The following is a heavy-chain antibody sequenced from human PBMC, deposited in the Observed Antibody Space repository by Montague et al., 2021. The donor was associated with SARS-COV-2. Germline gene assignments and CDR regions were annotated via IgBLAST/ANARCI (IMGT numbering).Heavy chain of an antibody. V-gene: IGHV3-30*04. D-gene: IGHD2-21*01. CDR2: ISYDGSNK. CDR1: GFTFSSYA. CDR3: ARGFRGGYSTFDY. J-gene: IGHJ4*02. Sequence: SLRLSCAASGFTFSSYAMHWVRQAPGKGLEWVAVISYDGSNKYYADSVKGRFTISRDSSKNTLYLQMNSLRAEDTAVYYCARGFRGGYSTFDYWGQGTLVTVSS.